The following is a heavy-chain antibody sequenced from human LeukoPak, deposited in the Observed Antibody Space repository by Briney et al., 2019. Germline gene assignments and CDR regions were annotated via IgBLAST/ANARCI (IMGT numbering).Heavy chain of an antibody. V-gene: IGHV3-9*01. Sequence: PGGSLRLSCTASGFTFGDYAMSWVRQAPGKGLEWVSGISWNSGSIGYADSVKGRFTISRDNAKNSLYLQMNSLRAEDTALYYCAKDTGIAAAGTGMFDYWGQGTLVTVSS. CDR2: ISWNSGSI. D-gene: IGHD6-13*01. CDR1: GFTFGDYA. CDR3: AKDTGIAAAGTGMFDY. J-gene: IGHJ4*02.